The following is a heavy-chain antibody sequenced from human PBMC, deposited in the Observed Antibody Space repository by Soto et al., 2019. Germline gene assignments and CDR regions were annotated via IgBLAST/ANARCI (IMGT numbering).Heavy chain of an antibody. J-gene: IGHJ4*02. V-gene: IGHV4-59*01. Sequence: VQLQESGPGLVKPSETLSLTCTVSGGSIRGYYWSWIRQSPGKGLEWIGYIHYSGSTNYNPSLKSRVTISVDTSKNQLSLKLSSVTAADTAVYYCARGSAAGTKSPFDYWGQGTLVTVSS. CDR2: IHYSGST. CDR1: GGSIRGYY. CDR3: ARGSAAGTKSPFDY. D-gene: IGHD6-13*01.